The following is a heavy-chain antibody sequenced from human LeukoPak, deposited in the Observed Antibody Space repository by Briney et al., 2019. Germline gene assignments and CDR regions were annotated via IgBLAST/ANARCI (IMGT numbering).Heavy chain of an antibody. D-gene: IGHD6-6*01. J-gene: IGHJ6*03. CDR1: GFTVTTTY. Sequence: PGGSLRLSCAASGFTVTTTYMNWVRQAPGKGLEWVSVIYTGGSTYYSDSVKGRFTTSRDNSKNTLYLQMHSLRVEDTAVYYCTRISSSPAALYYYYLDVWGKGIPVTVSS. V-gene: IGHV3-53*01. CDR2: IYTGGST. CDR3: TRISSSPAALYYYYLDV.